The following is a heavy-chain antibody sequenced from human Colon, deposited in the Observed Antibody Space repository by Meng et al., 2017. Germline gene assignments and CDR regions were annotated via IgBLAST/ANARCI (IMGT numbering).Heavy chain of an antibody. CDR1: GGSVSSGRDY. Sequence: ARLHGSGPGLVMPAETLSLTCTVSGGSVSSGRDYGSCIRQPPWKGLEWIGYIYYTGSTNYHPSLKSRVTISVDTSKNQFSLKLSSVTAADTAVYYCARGPLDYWGQGTLVTVSS. V-gene: IGHV4-61*01. CDR2: IYYTGST. J-gene: IGHJ4*02. CDR3: ARGPLDY.